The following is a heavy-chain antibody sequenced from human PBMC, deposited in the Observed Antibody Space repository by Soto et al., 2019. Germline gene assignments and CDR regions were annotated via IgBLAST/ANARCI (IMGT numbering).Heavy chain of an antibody. Sequence: GGSLRLSCAASGFTFSGSAMHWVRQASGKGLEWVGRIRNKGNNYATAHTASVKGRFTISRDNAKNTLYLHMNSLRAEDTAVYYCVRDMQLWRLDSWGQGTLVTVSS. CDR3: VRDMQLWRLDS. CDR1: GFTFSGSA. D-gene: IGHD2-15*01. CDR2: IRNKGNNYAT. V-gene: IGHV3-73*01. J-gene: IGHJ4*02.